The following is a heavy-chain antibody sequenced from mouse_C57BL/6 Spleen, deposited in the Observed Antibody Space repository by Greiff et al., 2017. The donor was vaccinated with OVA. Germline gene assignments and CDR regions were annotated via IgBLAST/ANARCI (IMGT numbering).Heavy chain of an antibody. CDR3: ARSWNRDGPYFDY. J-gene: IGHJ2*01. V-gene: IGHV1-55*01. CDR2: IYPGSGST. Sequence: QVQLKQPGAELVKPGASVKMSCKASGYTFTSYWITWVKQRPGQGLEWIGDIYPGSGSTNYNEKFKSKATLTVDPYSSTAYMQLRSLTSEDSADCSSARSWNRDGPYFDYWGQGTTLTVSS. CDR1: GYTFTSYW.